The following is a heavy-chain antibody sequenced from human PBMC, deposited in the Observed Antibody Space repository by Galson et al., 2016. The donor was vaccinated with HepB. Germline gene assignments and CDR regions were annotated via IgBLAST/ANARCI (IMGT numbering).Heavy chain of an antibody. V-gene: IGHV3-23*01. Sequence: SLRLSCAASGFTLRTYAMSWVRQAPGKGLEWVSAITDDGSNTYYADSVKGRFTISRDTSKNTLYLQMNSLRAEDTAVYFCAKDYGDCSGGGCYSPTLFEYWGQGTLATVSS. D-gene: IGHD2-15*01. CDR1: GFTLRTYA. J-gene: IGHJ4*02. CDR3: AKDYGDCSGGGCYSPTLFEY. CDR2: ITDDGSNT.